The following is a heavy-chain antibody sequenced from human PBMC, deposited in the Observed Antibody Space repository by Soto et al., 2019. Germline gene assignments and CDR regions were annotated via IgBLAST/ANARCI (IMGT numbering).Heavy chain of an antibody. D-gene: IGHD3-3*01. V-gene: IGHV4-34*01. Sequence: SETLSLTCAAYGGSFSGYYWSWIRQPPRKGLEWIGEINHSGSTNYNPSLKSRVTISVDTSKNQFSLKLSSVTAADTAVYYCARDRKTYYDFWSGYSGYYYGMDVWGQGTTVTVSS. CDR1: GGSFSGYY. CDR3: ARDRKTYYDFWSGYSGYYYGMDV. CDR2: INHSGST. J-gene: IGHJ6*02.